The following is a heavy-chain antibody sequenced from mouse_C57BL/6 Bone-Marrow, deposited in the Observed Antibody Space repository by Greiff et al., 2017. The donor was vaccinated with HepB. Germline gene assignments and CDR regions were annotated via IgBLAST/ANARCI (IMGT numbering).Heavy chain of an antibody. CDR3: ARDEDY. J-gene: IGHJ2*01. Sequence: EVHLVESGGDLVKPGGSLKLSCAASGFTFSSYGMSWVRQTPDKRLEWVATISDGGSYTYYPDNVKGRFTISRDNAKNNLYLQMSHLKSEDTAMYYCARDEDYWGQGTTLTVSS. V-gene: IGHV5-4*01. CDR2: ISDGGSYT. CDR1: GFTFSSYG.